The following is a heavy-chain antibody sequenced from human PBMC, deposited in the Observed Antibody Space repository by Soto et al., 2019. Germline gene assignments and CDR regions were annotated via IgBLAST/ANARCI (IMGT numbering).Heavy chain of an antibody. Sequence: QITLKESGPPLVKPTQPLTLTCTFSGFSLSTSGVGVGWIRQPPGKALEWLALIYWDDDKRYSPSLKSRLTITKGTSKNQVVLTMTNMDPVDTATYYCAHSRYSNGYLPFDCWGQGTLVTVSS. CDR2: IYWDDDK. D-gene: IGHD5-18*01. J-gene: IGHJ4*02. V-gene: IGHV2-5*02. CDR3: AHSRYSNGYLPFDC. CDR1: GFSLSTSGVG.